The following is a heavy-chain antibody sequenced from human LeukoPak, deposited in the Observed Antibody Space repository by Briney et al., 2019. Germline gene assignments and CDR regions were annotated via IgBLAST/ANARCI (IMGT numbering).Heavy chain of an antibody. CDR3: ARDLRGYSYSDY. Sequence: ASVKVSCKASGYXFXXXYXHXVXQAPGXXXXXMGWINPNSGGTNYAQKFQGRVTMTRDTSISTAYMELSRLRSDDTAVYYCARDLRGYSYSDYWGQGTLVTVSS. V-gene: IGHV1-2*02. D-gene: IGHD5-18*01. CDR1: GYXFXXXY. J-gene: IGHJ4*02. CDR2: INPNSGGT.